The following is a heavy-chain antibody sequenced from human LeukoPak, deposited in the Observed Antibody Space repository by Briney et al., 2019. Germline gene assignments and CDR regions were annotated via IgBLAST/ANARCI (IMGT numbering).Heavy chain of an antibody. D-gene: IGHD2-2*01. CDR2: IIPIFGTA. J-gene: IGHJ3*02. V-gene: IGHV1-69*01. Sequence: SVKVSCKASGGTFSSYAISWVRQAPGQGLEWMGGIIPIFGTANYAQKFQGGVTITADESTSTAYMELSSLRSEDTAVYYCARDFLRNEYASDAFDIWGQGTMVTVSS. CDR3: ARDFLRNEYASDAFDI. CDR1: GGTFSSYA.